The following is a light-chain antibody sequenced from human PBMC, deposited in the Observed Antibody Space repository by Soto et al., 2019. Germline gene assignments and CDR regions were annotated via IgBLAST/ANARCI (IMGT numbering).Light chain of an antibody. V-gene: IGLV2-14*01. Sequence: QSVLTQPASVSGSRGQSITISCTGTSSDVGGYKYVSWYQQHPGKAPKLIIYEVSNRPSGVSNRFSGSKSGNTASLTISGLQAEDEADYHCSSYTSSSPDVVFGGGTKLTVL. CDR2: EVS. CDR1: SSDVGGYKY. CDR3: SSYTSSSPDVV. J-gene: IGLJ2*01.